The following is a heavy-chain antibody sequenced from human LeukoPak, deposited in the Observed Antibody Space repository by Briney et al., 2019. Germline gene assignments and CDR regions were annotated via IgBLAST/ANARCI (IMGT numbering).Heavy chain of an antibody. J-gene: IGHJ4*02. Sequence: GGSLRLSCAASGFTFSYYGMHWVRQAPGKGLEWVAVISYDGSNKYYADSVKGRFTISRDNSKNTLYLQMNSLRAEDTAVYYCAKEDYDHYYFDYWGQGTLVTVSS. CDR3: AKEDYDHYYFDY. CDR1: GFTFSYYG. D-gene: IGHD3-16*01. CDR2: ISYDGSNK. V-gene: IGHV3-30*18.